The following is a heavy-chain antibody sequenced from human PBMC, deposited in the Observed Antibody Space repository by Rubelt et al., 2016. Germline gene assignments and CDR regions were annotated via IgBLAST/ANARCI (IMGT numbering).Heavy chain of an antibody. CDR2: IIPIFGTA. CDR3: ARGGAAAADDNDACDI. V-gene: IGHV1-69*13. D-gene: IGHD6-13*01. Sequence: QVQLVQSGAEVKKPGASVKVSCKASGYTFTSYGISWVRQAPGQGLEWMGGIIPIFGTANYAQKWQGRVTMTADESTRTDYMERSRLRAEDTAVDDCARGGAAAADDNDACDIWGQGTMVTVAS. J-gene: IGHJ3*02. CDR1: GYTFTSYG.